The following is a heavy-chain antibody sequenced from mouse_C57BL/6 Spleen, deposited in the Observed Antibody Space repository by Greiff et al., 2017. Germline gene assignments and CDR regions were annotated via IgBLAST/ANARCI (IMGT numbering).Heavy chain of an antibody. CDR3: AREYDARGYAMDY. D-gene: IGHD2-14*01. V-gene: IGHV1-20*01. Sequence: VQLQQSGPELVKPGASVKISCKASGYSFTGYFMTWVMQSHGKSLEWIGSINPYNGDTFYNQKFKGKATLTVDKSASTAHMELRSLTAEDSAVYYCAREYDARGYAMDYWGQGTSVTVSS. CDR1: GYSFTGYF. CDR2: INPYNGDT. J-gene: IGHJ4*01.